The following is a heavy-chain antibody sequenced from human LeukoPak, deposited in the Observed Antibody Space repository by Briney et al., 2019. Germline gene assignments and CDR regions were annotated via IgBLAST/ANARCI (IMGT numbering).Heavy chain of an antibody. CDR1: GITFRSYA. J-gene: IGHJ4*02. V-gene: IGHV3-30-3*01. CDR3: ARDGLSAARFDY. Sequence: PGGSLRLSCAASGITFRSYAMHWVRQAPGKGLEWVALISSDGSNEYYADSVKGRFTISRDNSKNTLYLQMSTLRAEDTAVYFCARDGLSAARFDYWGQGTLVTVSS. CDR2: ISSDGSNE. D-gene: IGHD6-6*01.